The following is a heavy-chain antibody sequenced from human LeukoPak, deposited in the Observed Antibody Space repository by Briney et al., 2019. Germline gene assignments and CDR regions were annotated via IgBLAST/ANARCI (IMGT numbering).Heavy chain of an antibody. CDR3: ARHGNMVRGVSSFDY. D-gene: IGHD3-10*01. CDR1: GGSTSSSSYY. Sequence: PSETLSLTCTVSGGSTSSSSYYWGWIRQPPGKGLEWIGSIYYSGSTYYNPSLKSRVTISVDTSKNQFSLKLSSVTAADTAVYYCARHGNMVRGVSSFDYWGQGTLVTVSS. J-gene: IGHJ4*02. CDR2: IYYSGST. V-gene: IGHV4-39*01.